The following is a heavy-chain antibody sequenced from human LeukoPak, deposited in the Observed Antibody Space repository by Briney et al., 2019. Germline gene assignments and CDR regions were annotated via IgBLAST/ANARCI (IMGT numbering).Heavy chain of an antibody. D-gene: IGHD3-10*01. CDR1: GFTFSSYG. CDR2: ISYDGSNK. J-gene: IGHJ4*02. Sequence: PGGSLRLSCAASGFTFSSYGMHWVRQAPGKGLEWVAVISYDGSNKYYADSVKGRFTISRDNSKNTLYLQMNSLRAEDTAVYYCARGVLPVRGVRLDYWGQGTLVTVSS. CDR3: ARGVLPVRGVRLDY. V-gene: IGHV3-30*03.